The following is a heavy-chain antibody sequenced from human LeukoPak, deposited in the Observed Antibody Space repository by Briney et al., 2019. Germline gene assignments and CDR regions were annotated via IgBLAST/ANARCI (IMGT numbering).Heavy chain of an antibody. J-gene: IGHJ4*02. D-gene: IGHD7-27*01. CDR2: IHYSGST. CDR3: ARDVMELGMDY. Sequence: SETLSLTCGVSSGSISNYYWSWIRQPPGKGLEWIAYIHYSGSTHYNPSLRSRATISVDTSKNQLSLKLSSVTAADTAVYYCARDVMELGMDYWGQGTLVTVSS. CDR1: SGSISNYY. V-gene: IGHV4-59*01.